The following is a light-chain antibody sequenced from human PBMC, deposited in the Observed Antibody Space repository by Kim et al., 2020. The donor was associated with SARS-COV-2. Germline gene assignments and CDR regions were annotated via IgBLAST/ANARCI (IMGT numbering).Light chain of an antibody. CDR1: QSISSY. CDR2: AAS. V-gene: IGKV1-39*01. J-gene: IGKJ1*01. CDR3: QQSYSTPRT. Sequence: DIQMTQSPSSLSASVGDRVTITCRASQSISSYLNWYQQKPGKVPKLLIYAASSLQSGVPSRFSGSGSGTDFTLTISSLQPEEFANYYCQQSYSTPRTFGQGTKVDIK.